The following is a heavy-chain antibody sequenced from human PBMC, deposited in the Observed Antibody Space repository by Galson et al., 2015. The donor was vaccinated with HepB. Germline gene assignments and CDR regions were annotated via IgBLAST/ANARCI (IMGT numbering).Heavy chain of an antibody. CDR1: GYTLTELP. J-gene: IGHJ4*02. V-gene: IGHV1-24*01. CDR2: FDPEDGET. CDR3: ATLNRGIAVDWGADYFDY. D-gene: IGHD6-19*01. Sequence: SVKVSCKVSGYTLTELPMHWVRQAPGKGLEWMGGFDPEDGETIYAQKFQGRVTMTEDTSTDTAYMELSSLRSEDTAVYHCATLNRGIAVDWGADYFDYWGQGTLVTVSS.